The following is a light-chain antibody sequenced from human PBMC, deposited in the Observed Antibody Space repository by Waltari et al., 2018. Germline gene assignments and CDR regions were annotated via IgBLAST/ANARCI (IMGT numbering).Light chain of an antibody. V-gene: IGLV2-23*01. J-gene: IGLJ1*01. Sequence: QSALTQPASVSGSPGQSITISCTGTSSDVGSSNVVSWYQQHPGKPPKLMIFEGSQRPSGVSNRFSGSKSGNTASLTISGLQAEDEADHYCCSYAGSNFYLFGTGTRVTVL. CDR3: CSYAGSNFYL. CDR2: EGS. CDR1: SSDVGSSNV.